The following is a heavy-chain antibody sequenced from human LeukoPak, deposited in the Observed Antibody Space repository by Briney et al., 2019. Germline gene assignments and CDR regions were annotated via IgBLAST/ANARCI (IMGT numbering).Heavy chain of an antibody. Sequence: ASVKVSCKASGYTFSGYYMHWVRQAPGQGLEWMGWMNPNSGGTNFTEKFQGRVTMTRDTSLNTAYMELTSLTSDDTAVYYCARVTFGSGNYSREYRFDPWGQGTLVIVSS. V-gene: IGHV1-2*02. CDR2: MNPNSGGT. J-gene: IGHJ5*02. CDR1: GYTFSGYY. D-gene: IGHD3-10*01. CDR3: ARVTFGSGNYSREYRFDP.